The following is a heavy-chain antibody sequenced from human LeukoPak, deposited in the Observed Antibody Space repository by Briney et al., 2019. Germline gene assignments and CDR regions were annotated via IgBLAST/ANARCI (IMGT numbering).Heavy chain of an antibody. CDR2: IFYSGST. CDR3: ARTTEGGYTYDYFYYYYMDV. V-gene: IGHV4-39*07. J-gene: IGHJ6*03. Sequence: SETLSLTCTVSSGSISTSNYYWGWVRQPPGKALEWIGNIFYSGSTYYSPSLKSRVTISLDTSRNQFSLKLSSVTAADTAVYYCARTTEGGYTYDYFYYYYMDVWGKGTTVTISS. D-gene: IGHD5-18*01. CDR1: SGSISTSNYY.